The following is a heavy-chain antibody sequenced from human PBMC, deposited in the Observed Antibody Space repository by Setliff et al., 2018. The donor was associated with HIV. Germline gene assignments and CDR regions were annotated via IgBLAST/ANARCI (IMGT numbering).Heavy chain of an antibody. Sequence: SETLSLTCAVYGGSFSGYYWSWIRQSPGKELEWIGGINHSGSTNYNPSLKSRVAISVDTSKNQFSLKVTSVTAADTALYYCARQFGSGYYFNYWGQATLVTVSS. CDR2: INHSGST. CDR3: ARQFGSGYYFNY. CDR1: GGSFSGYY. V-gene: IGHV4-34*01. D-gene: IGHD3-22*01. J-gene: IGHJ4*02.